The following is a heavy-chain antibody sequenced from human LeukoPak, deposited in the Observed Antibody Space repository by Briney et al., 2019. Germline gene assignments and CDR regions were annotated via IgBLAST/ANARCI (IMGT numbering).Heavy chain of an antibody. J-gene: IGHJ4*02. CDR3: AIAVAGYFDY. CDR2: INHSGST. V-gene: IGHV4-34*01. Sequence: SETLSLTCAVYGGSFSGYYWSWIRQPPGKGLEWIGEINHSGSTNYNPSLKSRATISVDTSKNQFSLKLSSVTAADTAVYYCAIAVAGYFDYWGQGTLVTVSS. D-gene: IGHD6-19*01. CDR1: GGSFSGYY.